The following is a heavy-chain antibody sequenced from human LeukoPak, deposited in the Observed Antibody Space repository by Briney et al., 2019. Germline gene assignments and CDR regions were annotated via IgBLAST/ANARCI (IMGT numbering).Heavy chain of an antibody. V-gene: IGHV1-69*04. CDR2: IIPILGIA. Sequence: SVKVSCKASGGTFSSYAISWVRQAPGQGLEWMRRIIPILGIANYAQKFQGRVTITADKSTSTAYMELSSLRSEDTAVYYCARDGSTIFSDWGQGTMVTVSS. J-gene: IGHJ3*01. CDR3: ARDGSTIFSD. D-gene: IGHD3-9*01. CDR1: GGTFSSYA.